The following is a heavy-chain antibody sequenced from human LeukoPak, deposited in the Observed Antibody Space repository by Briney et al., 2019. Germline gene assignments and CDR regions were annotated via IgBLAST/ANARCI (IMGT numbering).Heavy chain of an antibody. CDR2: ISYDGSNK. J-gene: IGHJ4*02. D-gene: IGHD5-18*01. V-gene: IGHV3-30-3*01. CDR3: ARQGYSYGDFDY. Sequence: PGRSLRLSCAASGFTFSSYATHWVRQAPGKGLEWVAVISYDGSNKYYADSVKGRFTISRDNSKNTLYLQMNSLRAEDTAVYYCARQGYSYGDFDYWGQGTLVTVSS. CDR1: GFTFSSYA.